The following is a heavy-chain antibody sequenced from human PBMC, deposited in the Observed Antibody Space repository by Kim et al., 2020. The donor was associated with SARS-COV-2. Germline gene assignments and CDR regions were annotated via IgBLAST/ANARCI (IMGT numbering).Heavy chain of an antibody. J-gene: IGHJ4*02. Sequence: YTPSLKSRVTISVDTSKNQCSLKLSSVTAADTAVYYCARGGYSGIYYVDYWGQGTLVTVSS. D-gene: IGHD1-26*01. V-gene: IGHV4-34*01. CDR3: ARGGYSGIYYVDY.